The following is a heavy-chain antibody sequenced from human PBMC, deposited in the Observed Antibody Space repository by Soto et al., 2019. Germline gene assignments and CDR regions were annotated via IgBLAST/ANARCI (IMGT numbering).Heavy chain of an antibody. CDR3: TTWGDIVVVVAATPGDY. V-gene: IGHV3-15*01. CDR1: GFTFSNAW. Sequence: EVQLVESGGGLVKPGGSLRLSCAASGFTFSNAWMSWVRQAPGKGLEWVGRIKSKTDGGTTDYAAPVKGRFTISRDDSKNTLYLQMNSLKTEDTAVYYCTTWGDIVVVVAATPGDYWGQGTLVTVSS. J-gene: IGHJ4*02. CDR2: IKSKTDGGTT. D-gene: IGHD2-15*01.